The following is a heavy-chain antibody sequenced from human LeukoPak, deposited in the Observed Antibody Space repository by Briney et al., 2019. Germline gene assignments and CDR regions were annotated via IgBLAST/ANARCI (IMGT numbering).Heavy chain of an antibody. CDR1: GFTFSSYG. CDR2: ISGSGGST. V-gene: IGHV3-23*01. CDR3: ARLLTARSGGYDAFDI. D-gene: IGHD6-25*01. Sequence: GGSLRLSCAASGFTFSSYGMSWVRQAPGKGLEWVSAISGSGGSTYYADSVKGRFTISRDNSKNTLYLQMNSLRAEDTAVYYCARLLTARSGGYDAFDIWGQGTMVTVSS. J-gene: IGHJ3*02.